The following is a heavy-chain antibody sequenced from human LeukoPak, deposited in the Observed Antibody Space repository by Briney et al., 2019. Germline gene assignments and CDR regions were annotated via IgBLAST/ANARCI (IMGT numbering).Heavy chain of an antibody. CDR3: AKDKWVYYYGSGSWTDY. J-gene: IGHJ4*02. V-gene: IGHV3-9*01. Sequence: GRSLRLSCAASGFKFDDYAMHWVRQAPGKGLEWVSGISWNSGSIGYADSVKGRFTISRDNAKNSLYLQMNNLRAEDTALYYCAKDKWVYYYGSGSWTDYWGQGTLVTVSS. CDR1: GFKFDDYA. CDR2: ISWNSGSI. D-gene: IGHD3-10*01.